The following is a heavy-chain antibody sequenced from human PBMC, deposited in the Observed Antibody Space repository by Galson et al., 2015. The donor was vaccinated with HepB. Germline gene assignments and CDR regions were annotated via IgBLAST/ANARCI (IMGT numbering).Heavy chain of an antibody. CDR1: GFTVSSNY. CDR2: IYSGGST. J-gene: IGHJ6*03. CDR3: ARDQFWSGYYTPYYYYYMDV. Sequence: SLRLSCAASGFTVSSNYMSWVRQAPGMGLEWVSVIYSGGSTYYADSVKGRFTISRDNSKNTLYLQMNSLRAEDTAVYYCARDQFWSGYYTPYYYYYMDVWGKGTTVTVSS. V-gene: IGHV3-66*01. D-gene: IGHD3-3*01.